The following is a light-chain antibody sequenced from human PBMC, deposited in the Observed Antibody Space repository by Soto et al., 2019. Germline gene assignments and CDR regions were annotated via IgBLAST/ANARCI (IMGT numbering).Light chain of an antibody. V-gene: IGLV1-40*01. J-gene: IGLJ2*01. CDR1: SSNIGAGYD. CDR2: GNS. Sequence: QSVLXQPPSVSGAPGQRVTISCTGSSSNIGAGYDVHWYQQLPGTAPNLLIYGNSNRPSGVPDRFSGSKSGTSASLAITGLQAEDEADYYCQSYDSSLSGSVFGGGTKLTVL. CDR3: QSYDSSLSGSV.